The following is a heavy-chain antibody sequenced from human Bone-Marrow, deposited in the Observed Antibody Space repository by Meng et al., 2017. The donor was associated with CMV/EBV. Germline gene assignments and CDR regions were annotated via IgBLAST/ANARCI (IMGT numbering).Heavy chain of an antibody. CDR3: ARDNN. Sequence: GGSLRLSCTASGFTFGDYAMTWVRQTPGKGLEWVGFIRSKPNGGTADYAASVKGRFAISTDDSKSIAYLQMNSLTTDDTGVYYCARDNNWGPGTLVTVSS. V-gene: IGHV3-49*04. J-gene: IGHJ4*02. CDR2: IRSKPNGGTA. CDR1: GFTFGDYA.